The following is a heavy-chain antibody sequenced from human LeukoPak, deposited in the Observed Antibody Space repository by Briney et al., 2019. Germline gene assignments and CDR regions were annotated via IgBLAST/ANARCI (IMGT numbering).Heavy chain of an antibody. V-gene: IGHV1-18*01. CDR3: ARDLDPSEYSYGSTVHFDY. CDR1: GYTFTSYG. D-gene: IGHD5-18*01. J-gene: IGHJ4*02. Sequence: GASVKVSCKASGYTFTSYGISWVRQAPGQGLEWMGWISAYNGNTNYAQKLQGRVTMTTDTSTSTAYMELRSLRSDDTAVYYCARDLDPSEYSYGSTVHFDYWGQGTLVTVSS. CDR2: ISAYNGNT.